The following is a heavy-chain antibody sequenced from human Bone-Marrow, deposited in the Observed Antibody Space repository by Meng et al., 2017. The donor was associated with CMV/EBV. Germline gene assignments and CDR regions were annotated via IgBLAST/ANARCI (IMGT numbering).Heavy chain of an antibody. J-gene: IGHJ6*02. CDR2: IIPILGIA. V-gene: IGHV1-69*10. CDR3: ARESNYIVPILSNYYYYGMDV. D-gene: IGHD1-7*01. Sequence: SVKVSCKASGATFSSYAISWVRQAPGQGLEWMGGIIPILGIANYAQKFQGRVTITADKSTSTAYIELSSLRSEDTAVYYCARESNYIVPILSNYYYYGMDVWGQGTTVTVSS. CDR1: GATFSSYA.